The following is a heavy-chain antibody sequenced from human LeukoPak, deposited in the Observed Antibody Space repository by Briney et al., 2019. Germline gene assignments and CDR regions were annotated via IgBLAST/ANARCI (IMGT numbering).Heavy chain of an antibody. CDR1: GFTFSSYG. Sequence: PGGSLRLSCAASGFTFSSYGMHWVRQAPGKGLEWISSISRSGNMIYYADSVKGRFTISRDNAKDSLYLQMNSLRAEDTAVYYCARDPGSGYEEHFDYWGQGTLVTVSS. CDR2: ISRSGNMI. D-gene: IGHD5-12*01. J-gene: IGHJ4*02. V-gene: IGHV3-48*04. CDR3: ARDPGSGYEEHFDY.